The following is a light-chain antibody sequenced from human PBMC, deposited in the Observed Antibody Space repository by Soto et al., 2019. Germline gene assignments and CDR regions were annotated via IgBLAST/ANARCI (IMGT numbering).Light chain of an antibody. Sequence: EIVMTQSPVTLSVSPGETVILSCRASQSLRSNLAWYQQKPGQTPRLLIYSASIRAAATPARFSGSGAGTNFSLTISSLQSEDFAVYYWQQHDKLHPAFGQGTKVDLK. CDR2: SAS. CDR3: QQHDKLHPA. CDR1: QSLRSN. V-gene: IGKV3-15*01. J-gene: IGKJ1*01.